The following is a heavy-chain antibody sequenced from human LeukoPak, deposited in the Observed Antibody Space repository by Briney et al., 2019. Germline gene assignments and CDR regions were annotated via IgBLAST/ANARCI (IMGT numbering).Heavy chain of an antibody. V-gene: IGHV4-30-4*08. CDR3: AREFLRVNAFDI. D-gene: IGHD4-17*01. J-gene: IGHJ3*02. CDR1: GGSISSGDYY. Sequence: SQTLSLTCTVSGGSISSGDYYWNWIRQPPGKGLEWIGYIYYSGSTYYNPSLKSRITISVDTSKTQFSLKLSSVIAADTAVYFCAREFLRVNAFDIWGQGTMVTVSS. CDR2: IYYSGST.